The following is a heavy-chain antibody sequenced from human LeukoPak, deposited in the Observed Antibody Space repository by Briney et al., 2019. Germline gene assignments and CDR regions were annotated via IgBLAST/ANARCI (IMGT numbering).Heavy chain of an antibody. D-gene: IGHD2-2*01. V-gene: IGHV3-23*01. CDR2: ISGSGGST. J-gene: IGHJ6*02. CDR3: AKDGVVPAADAYYYYYGMDV. Sequence: PGGSLRLSCAASGFTFSSYAMSWVRQAPGKGLEWVSAISGSGGSTYYADSVKGRFTISRDNSKNTLYLQMNSLRAEDTAVYYCAKDGVVPAADAYYYYYGMDVWGQGTTVTVSS. CDR1: GFTFSSYA.